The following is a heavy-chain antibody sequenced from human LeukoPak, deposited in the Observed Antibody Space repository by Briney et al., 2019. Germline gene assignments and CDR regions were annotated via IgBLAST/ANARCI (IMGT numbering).Heavy chain of an antibody. CDR1: GGTFSSYA. J-gene: IGHJ4*02. D-gene: IGHD2-21*01. Sequence: SVKVSCKASGGTFSSYAISWVRQAPGQGLEWMGGIIPIFGTANYAQKFQGRVTITTDESTSTAYMEPSSLRSEDTAVYYYARSRKPSKAYCGGDCYFPFDYWGQGTLVTVSS. CDR2: IIPIFGTA. V-gene: IGHV1-69*05. CDR3: ARSRKPSKAYCGGDCYFPFDY.